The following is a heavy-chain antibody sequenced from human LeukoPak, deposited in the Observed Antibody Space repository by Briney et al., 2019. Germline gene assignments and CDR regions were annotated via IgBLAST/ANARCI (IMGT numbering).Heavy chain of an antibody. D-gene: IGHD3-9*01. J-gene: IGHJ4*02. V-gene: IGHV3-9*01. CDR1: GFTFDDYA. CDR3: AKAGGHYDILTGYYKSEGANYYFDY. Sequence: PGRSLRLSCAASGFTFDDYAMHWVRQAPGKGLEWVSGISWNSGSIGYADSVKGRFTISRDNAKNSLYLQMNSLRAEDTALYYCAKAGGHYDILTGYYKSEGANYYFDYWGQGTLVTVSS. CDR2: ISWNSGSI.